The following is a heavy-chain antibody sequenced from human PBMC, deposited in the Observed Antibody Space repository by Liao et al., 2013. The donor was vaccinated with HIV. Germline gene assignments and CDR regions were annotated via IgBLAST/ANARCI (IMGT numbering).Heavy chain of an antibody. CDR1: GGSSSSYY. V-gene: IGHV4-4*07. CDR2: IYTSGST. D-gene: IGHD6-13*01. J-gene: IGHJ6*03. CDR3: ARERQLVNYYYMDV. Sequence: QVQLQESGPGLVKPSETLSLTCTVSGGSSSSYYWTWIRQPAGKGLEWIGRIYTSGSTNYNPSLKSRVTMSLDTSKNQFSLKLSSVTAADTAVYYCARERQLVNYYYMDVWAKGTDGHRLL.